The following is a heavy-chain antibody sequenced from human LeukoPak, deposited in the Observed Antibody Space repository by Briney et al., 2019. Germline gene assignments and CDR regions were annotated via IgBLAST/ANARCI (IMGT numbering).Heavy chain of an antibody. J-gene: IGHJ4*02. CDR2: IYPGDSDT. CDR3: ARTSYDYVWGSYRLYYFDY. V-gene: IGHV5-51*01. D-gene: IGHD3-16*02. Sequence: GESLKISCKGSGYSFTSYWIGWVRQMPGKGLEWMGIIYPGDSDTRYSPSFQGQVTISADKSTSTAYLQWSSLKASDTAMYYCARTSYDYVWGSYRLYYFDYWGQGTLVTVSS. CDR1: GYSFTSYW.